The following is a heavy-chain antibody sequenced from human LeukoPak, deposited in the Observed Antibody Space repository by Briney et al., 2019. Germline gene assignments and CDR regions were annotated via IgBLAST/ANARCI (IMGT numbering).Heavy chain of an antibody. V-gene: IGHV3-23*01. CDR1: GFTFSSFA. CDR2: IRGSGGST. CDR3: AKDRIGQYCGGDFYSRSSY. D-gene: IGHD2-21*02. Sequence: PGGSLRLSCAASGFTFSSFAMSWVRQAPGKGLGWVSAIRGSGGSTYCADSGKGGLPISRANSKNTLYLQMNSLRAEDTAVYYCAKDRIGQYCGGDFYSRSSYWGQGTLVTVSS. J-gene: IGHJ4*02.